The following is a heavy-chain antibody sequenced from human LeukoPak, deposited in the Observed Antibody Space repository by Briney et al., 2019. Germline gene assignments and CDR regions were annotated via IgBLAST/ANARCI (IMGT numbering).Heavy chain of an antibody. V-gene: IGHV3-23*01. Sequence: GGSLRLSCAASGFTFSSYAMTWVRQAPGKGLEWVSAITSSGDNTYYADSVKGRFTISRDNSKNTLYLQMNSLRAEDTAVYYCARDLGVGSWPRAFDIWGQGTMVTVSS. CDR2: ITSSGDNT. J-gene: IGHJ3*02. CDR1: GFTFSSYA. D-gene: IGHD6-13*01. CDR3: ARDLGVGSWPRAFDI.